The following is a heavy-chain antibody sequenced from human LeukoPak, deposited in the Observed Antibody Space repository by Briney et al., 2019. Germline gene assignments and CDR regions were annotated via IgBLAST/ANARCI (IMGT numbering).Heavy chain of an antibody. V-gene: IGHV3-7*01. CDR3: ARGFSRYYDFWSGYLSYYYYMDV. CDR2: IKQDGSEK. D-gene: IGHD3-3*01. CDR1: GFTFSSYW. Sequence: SGGSLRLSCAASGFTFSSYWMSWVRQAPGKGLEWVANIKQDGSEKYYVDSVKGRFTISRDNAKNSLYLQMNSLRAEDTAVYYCARGFSRYYDFWSGYLSYYYYMDVWGKGTTVTVSS. J-gene: IGHJ6*03.